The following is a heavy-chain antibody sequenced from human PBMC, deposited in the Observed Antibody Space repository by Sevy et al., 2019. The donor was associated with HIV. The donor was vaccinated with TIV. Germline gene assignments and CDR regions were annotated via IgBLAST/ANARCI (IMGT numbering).Heavy chain of an antibody. Sequence: GGSLRLSCAASGFTFSSYAMHWVRQAPGKGLEWVAVISYDGSNKYYADSVKGRFTISRDNSKNTLYLQMNSLRAEDTAVYYCARDGPGVVWGSYRFHYFDYWGQGTLVTVPS. V-gene: IGHV3-30-3*01. D-gene: IGHD3-16*02. J-gene: IGHJ4*02. CDR2: ISYDGSNK. CDR3: ARDGPGVVWGSYRFHYFDY. CDR1: GFTFSSYA.